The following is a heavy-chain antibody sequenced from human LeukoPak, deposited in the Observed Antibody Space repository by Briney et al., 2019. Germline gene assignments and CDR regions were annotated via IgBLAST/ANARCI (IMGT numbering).Heavy chain of an antibody. Sequence: GASVKVSCKASGYTFTGYYMHWVRQAPGQGLEWMGWINPNSGGTNYAQKFQGRVAMTRDTSISTAYMELSRLRSDDTAVYYCARGGYSGSIMFDYWGQGTLVTVSS. CDR2: INPNSGGT. J-gene: IGHJ4*02. CDR1: GYTFTGYY. V-gene: IGHV1-2*02. D-gene: IGHD5-12*01. CDR3: ARGGYSGSIMFDY.